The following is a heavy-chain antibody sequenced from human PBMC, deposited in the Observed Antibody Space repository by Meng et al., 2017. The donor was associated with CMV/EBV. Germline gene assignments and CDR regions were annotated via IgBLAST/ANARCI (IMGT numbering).Heavy chain of an antibody. V-gene: IGHV3-21*01. CDR3: ARVNIVVVPAAIDGSSFSYYGMDV. Sequence: GESLKISCAASGFTFSSYSMNWVRQAPGKGLEWVSSISSSSSYIYYADSVKGRFTISRDNAKNSLYLQMNRLRAEDTAVYYCARVNIVVVPAAIDGSSFSYYGMDVWGQGTTVTVSS. CDR1: GFTFSSYS. CDR2: ISSSSSYI. J-gene: IGHJ6*02. D-gene: IGHD2-2*01.